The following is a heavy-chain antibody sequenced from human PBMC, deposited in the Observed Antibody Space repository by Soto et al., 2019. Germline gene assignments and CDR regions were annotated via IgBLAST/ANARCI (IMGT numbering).Heavy chain of an antibody. CDR2: INPYNGNT. Sequence: QVQLVQSGAEVKKPGASVKVSCKASGYTFTSYGISWVRQAPGQGLEWMGWINPYNGNTNYAQKLQGRVTMTTDTSTSTAHMELRSPRSDDTAVYYCARDLAAAGPFDYWGQGTLVTVSS. CDR3: ARDLAAAGPFDY. D-gene: IGHD6-13*01. CDR1: GYTFTSYG. V-gene: IGHV1-18*01. J-gene: IGHJ4*02.